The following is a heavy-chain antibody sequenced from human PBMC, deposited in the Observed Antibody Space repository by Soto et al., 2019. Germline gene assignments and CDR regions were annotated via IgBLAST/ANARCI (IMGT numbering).Heavy chain of an antibody. V-gene: IGHV3-30-3*01. CDR3: ASVTQAVAAEY. CDR2: ISYDGSNR. CDR1: GLTLSNYA. J-gene: IGHJ4*02. Sequence: QVQLVESGGGVVQPGRSLRLSCAASGLTLSNYAMHWVRQAPGKGLEWVAVISYDGSNRSYADSVKGRFTISRDNSKNTLCLQVNSLGAEDTAGDYCASVTQAVAAEYWGQGTLVTVSS. D-gene: IGHD6-19*01.